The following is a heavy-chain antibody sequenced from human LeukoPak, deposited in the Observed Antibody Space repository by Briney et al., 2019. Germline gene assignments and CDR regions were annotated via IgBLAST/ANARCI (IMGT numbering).Heavy chain of an antibody. J-gene: IGHJ4*02. Sequence: GGSLRLSCAASGFTFSSYSMNWVRQAPGKGLEWVSSISSSSSSYIYYADSVKGRFTISRGNAKNSLYLQMNSLRAEDTAVYYCARPYDFWSGYSDYWGQGTLVTVSS. V-gene: IGHV3-21*01. CDR1: GFTFSSYS. D-gene: IGHD3-3*01. CDR3: ARPYDFWSGYSDY. CDR2: ISSSSSSYI.